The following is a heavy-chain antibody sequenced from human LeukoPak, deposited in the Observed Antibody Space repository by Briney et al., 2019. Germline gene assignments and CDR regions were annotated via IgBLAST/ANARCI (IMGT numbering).Heavy chain of an antibody. Sequence: SGPALVKPTQTLTLTCTFSGFSLSTSGMCVSWIRQPPGKALEWLALIDWDDDKYYSTSLKTRLTISKGTSKNQVVLTMTNMDPVDTATYYCARTGYSGYDYGFDYWGQGTLVTVSS. J-gene: IGHJ4*02. CDR3: ARTGYSGYDYGFDY. CDR2: IDWDDDK. D-gene: IGHD5-12*01. CDR1: GFSLSTSGMC. V-gene: IGHV2-70*01.